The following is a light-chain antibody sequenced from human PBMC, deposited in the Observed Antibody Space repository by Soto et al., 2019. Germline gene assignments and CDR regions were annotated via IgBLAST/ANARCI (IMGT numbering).Light chain of an antibody. CDR2: EAS. J-gene: IGKJ1*01. CDR1: QSIDTH. V-gene: IGKV1-39*01. CDR3: HQTYSPPDT. Sequence: DIRMTQSPSSLSASVGDRVTITCRASQSIDTHLNWYQQHPGKAPNALIDEASNLQSGVPSRFSGSGSGTDFTLTFSGLQPADSATYYCHQTYSPPDTFGQGTKVEIK.